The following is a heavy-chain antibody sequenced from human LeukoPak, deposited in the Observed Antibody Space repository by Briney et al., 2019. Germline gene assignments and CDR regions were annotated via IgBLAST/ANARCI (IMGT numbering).Heavy chain of an antibody. CDR3: ARGPGSGYYLTAFDI. CDR1: GFTFSSYG. Sequence: GGSLRLSCAASGFTFSSYGIHWVRQAPGKGLEWVAVIWYDGSNKYYADSAKGRFTISRDNSKNALYLQMNSLRAEDTAVYYCARGPGSGYYLTAFDIWGQGTMVTVSS. D-gene: IGHD3-22*01. J-gene: IGHJ3*02. CDR2: IWYDGSNK. V-gene: IGHV3-33*01.